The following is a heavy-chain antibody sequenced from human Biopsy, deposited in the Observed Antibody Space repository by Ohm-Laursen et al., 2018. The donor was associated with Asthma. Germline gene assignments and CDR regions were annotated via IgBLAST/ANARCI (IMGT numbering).Heavy chain of an antibody. CDR2: IFSNDEK. D-gene: IGHD3-10*01. V-gene: IGHV2-26*01. Sequence: SQTLTLTFTVSGFSLRNARMGVTWIRQPPGKALEWLAHIFSNDEKSYSTSLKSRITISKDTAKSQVVLTMSNIDPVDTATYYCAHAQTSWNYYGSGNYLYHFDSWGQGTLVTVSS. J-gene: IGHJ4*02. CDR1: GFSLRNARMG. CDR3: AHAQTSWNYYGSGNYLYHFDS.